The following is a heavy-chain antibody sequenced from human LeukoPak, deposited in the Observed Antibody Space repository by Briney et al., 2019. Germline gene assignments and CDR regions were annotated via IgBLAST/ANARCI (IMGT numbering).Heavy chain of an antibody. CDR2: IYSSGST. Sequence: PSETLSLTCAVSGYSISSGYSWDWIRQSPGKGLEWIGNIYSSGSTYYNPSLKSRVTISVDTSKNQFSLSLNSVTAADTAVYYCARRKTLLWYFDYWGQGTLVTVSS. J-gene: IGHJ4*02. D-gene: IGHD2-21*01. CDR3: ARRKTLLWYFDY. CDR1: GYSISSGYS. V-gene: IGHV4-38-2*01.